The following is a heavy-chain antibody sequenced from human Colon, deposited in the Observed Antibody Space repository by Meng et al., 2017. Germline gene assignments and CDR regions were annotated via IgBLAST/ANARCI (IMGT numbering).Heavy chain of an antibody. D-gene: IGHD1-1*01. CDR1: GDSNSRDMW. V-gene: IGHV4-4*02. CDR3: GRDQGRQLINH. Sequence: QVHLQESVPGLWKPSGTLSLTCTVSGDSNSRDMWWSWVRQPPGKGLEWIGEVYHRGDTNYNPSLKSRVVISVDRSKNQFSLNLSSVTAADTAVYYCGRDQGRQLINHWGQGTLVTVSS. CDR2: VYHRGDT. J-gene: IGHJ4*02.